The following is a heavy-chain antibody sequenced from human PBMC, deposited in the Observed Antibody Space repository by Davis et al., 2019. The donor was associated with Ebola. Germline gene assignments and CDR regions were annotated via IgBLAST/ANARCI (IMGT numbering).Heavy chain of an antibody. Sequence: GESLKISCAASGFVFRSYVMSWVRRAPGKGLEWVSTLGTSADTYYAASVKGRFTISRDNSKNILHLQMNGLRVEDTAIYYCAKDNRNIWSEVWGQGTMVTVSS. CDR1: GFVFRSYV. CDR3: AKDNRNIWSEV. J-gene: IGHJ3*01. V-gene: IGHV3-23*01. D-gene: IGHD2/OR15-2a*01. CDR2: LGTSADT.